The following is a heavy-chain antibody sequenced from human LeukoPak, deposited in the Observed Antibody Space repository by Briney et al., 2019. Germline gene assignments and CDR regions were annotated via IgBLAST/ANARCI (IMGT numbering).Heavy chain of an antibody. V-gene: IGHV4-59*08. CDR3: ARRRGDFWSDYYAFDS. J-gene: IGHJ4*02. Sequence: PSQTLSLTCTVSGGSISSDYWSWIRQPPGKGLEWIGYIYYSGSTNYNPSLTSRVTISLDTSKNQFSLKLSSVTAADTAVYYCARRRGDFWSDYYAFDSWGQGTLVTISS. D-gene: IGHD3-3*01. CDR2: IYYSGST. CDR1: GGSISSDY.